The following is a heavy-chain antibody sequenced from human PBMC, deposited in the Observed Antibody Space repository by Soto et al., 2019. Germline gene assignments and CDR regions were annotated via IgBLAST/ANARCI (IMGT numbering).Heavy chain of an antibody. CDR2: ISGSADTI. V-gene: IGHV3-11*01. Sequence: QVQLVESGGGLGKPGGSLRLSCAASGFTFRDYYMNWIRQAPGKGLEWVSYISGSADTIYYADSVKGRFTISRENAKNSLYLQMNSLRAEDTAVYYCARAKAGYYYYGMDVWGQGTTVTVSS. CDR3: ARAKAGYYYYGMDV. J-gene: IGHJ6*02. CDR1: GFTFRDYY.